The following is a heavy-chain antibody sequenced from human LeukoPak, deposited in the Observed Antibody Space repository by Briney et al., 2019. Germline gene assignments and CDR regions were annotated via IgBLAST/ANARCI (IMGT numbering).Heavy chain of an antibody. D-gene: IGHD4-23*01. CDR1: GGTFSSYA. Sequence: ASVKVSCKASGGTFSSYAISWVRQAPGQGLEWMGGIIPIFGTANYAQNFQGRVTITADESTSTAYMELRSPRSEDTAVYYCASRTEGGYGGKRRNQFDYWGQGTLVTVSS. V-gene: IGHV1-69*13. CDR2: IIPIFGTA. CDR3: ASRTEGGYGGKRRNQFDY. J-gene: IGHJ4*02.